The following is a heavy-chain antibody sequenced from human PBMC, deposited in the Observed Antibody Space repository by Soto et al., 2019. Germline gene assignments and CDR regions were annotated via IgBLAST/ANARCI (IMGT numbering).Heavy chain of an antibody. CDR1: GYTFTNYG. CDR3: ARVVGYGAKHSTYYFDF. CDR2: VSGHYGNT. Sequence: ASVKVSCKASGYTFTNYGITWVRQAPGQGLEWMGWVSGHYGNTNYAQNLQGRVTMTTDTSTSTAYMELRSLRSDDAAVYYCARVVGYGAKHSTYYFDFWGQGPRVPVSS. J-gene: IGHJ4*02. V-gene: IGHV1-18*01. D-gene: IGHD1-26*01.